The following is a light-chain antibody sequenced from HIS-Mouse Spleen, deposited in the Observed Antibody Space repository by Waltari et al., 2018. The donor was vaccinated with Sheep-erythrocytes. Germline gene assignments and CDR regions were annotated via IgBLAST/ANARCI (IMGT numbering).Light chain of an antibody. CDR2: EGI. J-gene: IGLJ3*02. Sequence: QSALTQPASVSGSPGQSITIPCTGTSSDVGSYNLVSWYQQHPGKAPKLMIYEGITRPSGVSNRVSGSKYGNTASLTISGVQAEDDADYYCCAYAGSSTPWVFGGGTKLTVL. CDR1: SSDVGSYNL. CDR3: CAYAGSSTPWV. V-gene: IGLV2-23*01.